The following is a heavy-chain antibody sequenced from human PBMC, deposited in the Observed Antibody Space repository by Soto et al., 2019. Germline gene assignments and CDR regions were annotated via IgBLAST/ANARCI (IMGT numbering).Heavy chain of an antibody. Sequence: QVQLQESGPGLVKPSETLSLTCTVSGGSISSYYWSWIRQPPGKGLEWIGYIYYSGSTNYNPSLKSRLTISVDTSKNQFSLKLSSVTAADTAVYYCARCIAVADWAYYYYGTDVWGQGTTVTVSS. CDR3: ARCIAVADWAYYYYGTDV. D-gene: IGHD6-19*01. J-gene: IGHJ6*02. V-gene: IGHV4-59*01. CDR1: GGSISSYY. CDR2: IYYSGST.